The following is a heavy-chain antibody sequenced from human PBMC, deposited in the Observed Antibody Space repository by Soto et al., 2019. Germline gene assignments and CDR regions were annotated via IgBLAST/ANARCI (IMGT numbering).Heavy chain of an antibody. J-gene: IGHJ4*02. CDR1: GGSISSYY. Sequence: ETLSLTCTVSGGSISSYYWSWIRQPPGKGLEWIGYIYYSGSTNYNPSLKSRVTISVDTSKNQFSLKLSSVTAADTAVYYCARVHPAGGPDYWGQGTLVTVSS. CDR2: IYYSGST. CDR3: ARVHPAGGPDY. D-gene: IGHD2-15*01. V-gene: IGHV4-59*08.